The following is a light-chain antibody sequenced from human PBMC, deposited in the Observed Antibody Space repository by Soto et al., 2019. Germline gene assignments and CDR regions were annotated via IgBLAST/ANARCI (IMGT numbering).Light chain of an antibody. CDR3: QQYNSYRWT. CDR1: QTISSW. J-gene: IGKJ1*01. Sequence: DIQMTQSPSTLSGSVGDRVTITCRASQTISSWLAWYQQKPGKAPKLLIYKASSLESGVPSRFSGSGSGTEFTLTISSLQPDDFATYYCQQYNSYRWTFGLGTKV. V-gene: IGKV1-5*03. CDR2: KAS.